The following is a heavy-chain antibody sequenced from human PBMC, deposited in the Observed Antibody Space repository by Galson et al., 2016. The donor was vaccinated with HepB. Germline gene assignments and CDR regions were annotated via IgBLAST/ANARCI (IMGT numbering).Heavy chain of an antibody. D-gene: IGHD2-8*02. CDR3: AREKVVYRTTSFNDGMDV. Sequence: SLRLSCAASGFTFSSYGMNWVRQAPGKGLEWVSFISSSSSYIHYADSVEGRFTISRDNAKNSLYLQMNSLRAEDTAVYYCAREKVVYRTTSFNDGMDVWGLGTTVTVSS. J-gene: IGHJ6*02. V-gene: IGHV3-21*01. CDR2: ISSSSSYI. CDR1: GFTFSSYG.